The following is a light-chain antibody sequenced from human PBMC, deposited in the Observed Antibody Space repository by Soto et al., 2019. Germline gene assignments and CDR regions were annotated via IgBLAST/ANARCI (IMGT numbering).Light chain of an antibody. Sequence: QSALTQPASVSGSPGQSITISCTGTSSDGGGCNYVSWYQQHPGNAPKLMIYEVSNRPSGVSNRFSGSKSGNTASLTISGLQGEDEADYYCSSYTSSSTLHVVFGGGTKRTVL. CDR2: EVS. J-gene: IGLJ2*01. V-gene: IGLV2-14*01. CDR3: SSYTSSSTLHVV. CDR1: SSDGGGCNY.